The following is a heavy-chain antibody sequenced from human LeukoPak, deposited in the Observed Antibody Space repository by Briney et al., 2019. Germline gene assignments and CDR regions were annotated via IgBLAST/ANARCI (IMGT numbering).Heavy chain of an antibody. CDR1: GGSSSGYY. CDR2: INHSGST. CDR3: ARGRAGRYCSSTSCRNWFDP. J-gene: IGHJ5*02. D-gene: IGHD2-2*01. Sequence: PSETLSLTCAVYGGSSSGYYWSWIRQPPGKGLEWIGEINHSGSTNYNPSLKSRVTISVDTSKNQFSLKLSSVTAADTAVYYCARGRAGRYCSSTSCRNWFDPWGQGTLVTVSS. V-gene: IGHV4-34*01.